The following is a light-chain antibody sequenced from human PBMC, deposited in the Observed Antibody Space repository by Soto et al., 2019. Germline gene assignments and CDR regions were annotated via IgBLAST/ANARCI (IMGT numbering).Light chain of an antibody. J-gene: IGKJ2*01. V-gene: IGKV1-39*01. CDR3: QQSYSSPPEYT. CDR1: QTIITY. CDR2: GAS. Sequence: DIQMTQSPSSLSASIGDRVTITCRASQTIITYLNWYQQKPGNAPKLLIHGASNLESGVPSMFSGSGSGTDFTLTISSLHPEDFATYYCQQSYSSPPEYTFGQGTKLEIK.